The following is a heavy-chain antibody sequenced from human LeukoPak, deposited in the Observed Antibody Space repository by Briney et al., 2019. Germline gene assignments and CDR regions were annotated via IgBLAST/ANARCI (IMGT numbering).Heavy chain of an antibody. J-gene: IGHJ5*02. D-gene: IGHD2/OR15-2a*01. CDR2: LSGTGDIT. V-gene: IGHV3-23*01. CDR3: AKRGNAISFFDP. Sequence: PGGSLRLSCAASGFTFSNYAMYWVRQAPGKGLEWVSGLSGTGDITYYTDSVKGRFTISRDNSKNTVYLEMNNLRAEDTALYYCAKRGNAISFFDPWGQGTLVTVPS. CDR1: GFTFSNYA.